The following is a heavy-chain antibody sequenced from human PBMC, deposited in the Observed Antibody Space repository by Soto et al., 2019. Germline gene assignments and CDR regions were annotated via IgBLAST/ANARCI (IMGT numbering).Heavy chain of an antibody. Sequence: QVQLVESGGGVVQPGTSLRLSCSASGFTFSSNGMHWVRQAPGKGLEWVADISYDGSNTYYAEAVKGRIAIFRDNSKNTLYLQVNSLRVEDTAVDYCAKGGTVGYYYYYGMDVWGQGTTVTVSS. J-gene: IGHJ6*02. CDR1: GFTFSSNG. CDR3: AKGGTVGYYYYYGMDV. V-gene: IGHV3-30*18. D-gene: IGHD4-17*01. CDR2: ISYDGSNT.